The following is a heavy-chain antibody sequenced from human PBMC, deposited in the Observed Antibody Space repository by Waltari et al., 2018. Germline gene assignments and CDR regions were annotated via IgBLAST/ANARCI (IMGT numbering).Heavy chain of an antibody. Sequence: QVQLVESGGGVVQPGRSLRLSCAASGFTFSSYAMHWVRQAPGKGLEWVAVISYDGSNKYYADSVKGRFTISRDNSKNTLYLQMNSLRAEDTAVYYCAKVVKYPDAFDIWGQGTMVTVSS. J-gene: IGHJ3*02. D-gene: IGHD2-2*01. V-gene: IGHV3-30-3*01. CDR1: GFTFSSYA. CDR3: AKVVKYPDAFDI. CDR2: ISYDGSNK.